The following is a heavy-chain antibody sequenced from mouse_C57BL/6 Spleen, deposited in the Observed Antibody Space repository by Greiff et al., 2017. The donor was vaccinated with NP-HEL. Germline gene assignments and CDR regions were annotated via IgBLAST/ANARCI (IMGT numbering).Heavy chain of an antibody. CDR2: IDPSDSYT. CDR1: GYTFTSYW. V-gene: IGHV1-59*01. Sequence: QVQLQQSGAELVRPGTSVKLSCKASGYTFTSYWMHWVKQRPGQGLEWIGVIDPSDSYTNYNQKFKGKATVTVDTSSSTAYMQLSSLTSEDSAVYYCAREAYWGQGTLVTVSA. CDR3: AREAY. J-gene: IGHJ3*01.